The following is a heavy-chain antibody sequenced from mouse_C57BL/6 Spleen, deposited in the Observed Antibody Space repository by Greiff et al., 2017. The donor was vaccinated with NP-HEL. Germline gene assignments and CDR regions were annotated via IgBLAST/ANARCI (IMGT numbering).Heavy chain of an antibody. J-gene: IGHJ2*01. CDR1: GFTFSDYY. CDR3: ARMGDYDGYYFDY. D-gene: IGHD2-4*01. Sequence: EVKLEESGGGLVQPGGSLKLSCAASGFTFSDYYMYWVRQTPEKRLEWVAYISNGGGSTYYPDTVKGRFTISRDNAKNTLYLQMSRLKSEDTAMYYCARMGDYDGYYFDYWGQGTTLTVSS. V-gene: IGHV5-12*01. CDR2: ISNGGGST.